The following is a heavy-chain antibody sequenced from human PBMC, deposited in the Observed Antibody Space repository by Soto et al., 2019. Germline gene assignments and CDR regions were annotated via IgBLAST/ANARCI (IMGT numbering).Heavy chain of an antibody. D-gene: IGHD6-19*01. J-gene: IGHJ6*02. CDR1: GYSFTSYW. CDR2: IYPGDSDT. V-gene: IGHV5-51*01. Sequence: GESLKISCKGSGYSFTSYWIGWVRQMPGKGLEWMGIIYPGDSDTRYNPSFQGQVTISADKSISTAYLQWSSLKASDTAMYYCARGGSGSGWYDYYYYYGMDVWGQGTTVTVSS. CDR3: ARGGSGSGWYDYYYYYGMDV.